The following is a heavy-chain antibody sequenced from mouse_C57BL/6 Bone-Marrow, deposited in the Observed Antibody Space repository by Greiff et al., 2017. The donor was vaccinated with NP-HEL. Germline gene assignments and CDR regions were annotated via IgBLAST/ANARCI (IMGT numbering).Heavy chain of an antibody. V-gene: IGHV1-81*01. CDR2: IYPRSGNT. CDR3: ARYPVATRNY. CDR1: GYTFTSYG. J-gene: IGHJ2*01. D-gene: IGHD1-1*01. Sequence: QVQLKESGAELARPGASVKLSCKASGYTFTSYGISWVKQRTGQGLEWIGEIYPRSGNTYYNEKLKGKAKLTADKSSSTAYMELRSLTSEDSAVYFCARYPVATRNYWGQGTTLTVSS.